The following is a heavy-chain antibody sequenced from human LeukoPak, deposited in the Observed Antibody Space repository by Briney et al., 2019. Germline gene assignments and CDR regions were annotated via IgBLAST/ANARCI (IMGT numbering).Heavy chain of an antibody. CDR3: ARGVQWLRFQDYFDY. V-gene: IGHV3-23*01. CDR1: GFTFSSYA. J-gene: IGHJ4*02. Sequence: GGSLRLSCAASGFTFSSYAMNWVRQAPGKGLEWVSVISGSSGSTYYADSVKGRFTISRDNAKNSLYLQMNSLRAEDTAVYYCARGVQWLRFQDYFDYWGQGTLVTVSS. D-gene: IGHD5-12*01. CDR2: ISGSSGST.